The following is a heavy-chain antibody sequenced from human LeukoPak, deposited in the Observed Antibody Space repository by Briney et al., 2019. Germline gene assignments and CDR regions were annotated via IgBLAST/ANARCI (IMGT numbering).Heavy chain of an antibody. J-gene: IGHJ4*02. D-gene: IGHD2-21*02. CDR3: ARGGHIVVVTAILPNYYFDY. V-gene: IGHV1-69*05. CDR2: IIPIFGTA. CDR1: GGTFSSYA. Sequence: PVKVSCKASGGTFSSYAISWVRQAPGQGLEWMGGIIPIFGTANYAQKFQGRVTITTDESTSTAYMELSSLRSEDTAVYYCARGGHIVVVTAILPNYYFDYWGQGTLVTVSS.